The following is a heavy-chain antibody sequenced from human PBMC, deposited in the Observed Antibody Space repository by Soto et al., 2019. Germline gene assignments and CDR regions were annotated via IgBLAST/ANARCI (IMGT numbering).Heavy chain of an antibody. J-gene: IGHJ3*02. Sequence: SETLSLTCAVYGGSFSGYYWTWIRQPPGTGLEWIGEINHSGSTNYNPSLKSRVTISVDTSKNQFSLKLSSVTVADTAVYYCARVWGGAFDIWGQGTMVTVSS. D-gene: IGHD3-10*01. V-gene: IGHV4-34*01. CDR2: INHSGST. CDR3: ARVWGGAFDI. CDR1: GGSFSGYY.